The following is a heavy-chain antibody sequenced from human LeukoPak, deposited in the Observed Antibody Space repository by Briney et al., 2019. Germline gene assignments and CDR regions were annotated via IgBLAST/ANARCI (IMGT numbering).Heavy chain of an antibody. CDR2: INHSGST. CDR1: GGSISSYY. Sequence: SETLSLTCTVSGGSISSYYWSWIRQPPGKGLEWIGEINHSGSTNYNPSLKSRVTISVDTSKNQFSLKLSSVTAADTAVYYCARGSRLRYFDWFDYWGQGTLVTVSS. CDR3: ARGSRLRYFDWFDY. J-gene: IGHJ4*02. D-gene: IGHD3-9*01. V-gene: IGHV4-34*01.